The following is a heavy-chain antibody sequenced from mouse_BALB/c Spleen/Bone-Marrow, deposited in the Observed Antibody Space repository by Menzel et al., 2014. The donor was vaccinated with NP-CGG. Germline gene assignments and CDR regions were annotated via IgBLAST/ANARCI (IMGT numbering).Heavy chain of an antibody. CDR1: GYTFTDYA. V-gene: IGHV1S137*01. Sequence: VKLVESGAELVRPGVSVKISCKGSGYTFTDYAMHWVKQSHAKSLEWIGVISPYYVDGGYNQKFKGKATLTIDTSSSTAYMHLNSLTSEDSAVYFCSSGPLYAMDYWGQGTSVTVSS. CDR3: SSGPLYAMDY. J-gene: IGHJ4*01. CDR2: ISPYYVDG.